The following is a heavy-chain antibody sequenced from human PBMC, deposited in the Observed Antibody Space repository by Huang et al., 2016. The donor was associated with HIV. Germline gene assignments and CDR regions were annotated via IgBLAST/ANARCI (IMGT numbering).Heavy chain of an antibody. CDR3: ARQPYCGGDCAHYYYFYMDV. Sequence: QVQLVQSGAEVKRPGASVKVSCRASGGTFSTTAVSWVRQAPGQGLECMGGCIPIVGTTNYALRFQGKGTITADESASTVYMELSSLRSDDTAVYYCARQPYCGGDCAHYYYFYMDVWGKGTTVTVSS. CDR2: CIPIVGTT. J-gene: IGHJ6*03. V-gene: IGHV1-69*13. D-gene: IGHD2-21*02. CDR1: GGTFSTTA.